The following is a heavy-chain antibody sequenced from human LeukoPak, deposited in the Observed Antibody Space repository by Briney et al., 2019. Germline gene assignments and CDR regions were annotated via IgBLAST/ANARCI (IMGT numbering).Heavy chain of an antibody. CDR3: SREDY. Sequence: GASVKVSCKASGYIFTDYYIHWVRQAPAQGLEFLGWMHPNSGDTTCAQKFQGRVTLTRDTSISTAYMELGRLRSDDTAVYYCSREDYWGQGTLVSVSS. V-gene: IGHV1-2*02. CDR1: GYIFTDYY. J-gene: IGHJ4*02. CDR2: MHPNSGDT.